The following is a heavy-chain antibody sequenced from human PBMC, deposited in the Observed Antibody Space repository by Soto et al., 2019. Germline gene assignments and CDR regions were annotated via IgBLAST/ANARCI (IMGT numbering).Heavy chain of an antibody. J-gene: IGHJ4*02. D-gene: IGHD3-16*02. CDR3: AKGLGELSPESYDY. Sequence: QVQLVESGGGVVQPGRSLRLSCAASGFTFSYYAMHWVRQAPGKGLEWVAVISYDGSDKYYADSVKGRFTISRDNSRNKLNLQMNSRRAGDTAVYYWAKGLGELSPESYDYWGQGTLITVSS. V-gene: IGHV3-30*18. CDR2: ISYDGSDK. CDR1: GFTFSYYA.